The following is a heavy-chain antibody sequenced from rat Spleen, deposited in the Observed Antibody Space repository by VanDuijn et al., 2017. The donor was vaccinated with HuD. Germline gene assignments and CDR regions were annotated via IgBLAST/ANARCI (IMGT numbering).Heavy chain of an antibody. CDR2: ISYDGSST. J-gene: IGHJ2*01. Sequence: EVQLVESGGGLVQPGRSLKVSCAASGFTFSDYAMAWVRQAPKKGLEWVATISYDGSSTYYRDSVKGRFTISRDNTRNTLYLQMDGLKSEDTATYYCVTTYFGYGYFDYWGQGVLVTVSS. CDR1: GFTFSDYA. CDR3: VTTYFGYGYFDY. D-gene: IGHD1-9*01. V-gene: IGHV5-7*01.